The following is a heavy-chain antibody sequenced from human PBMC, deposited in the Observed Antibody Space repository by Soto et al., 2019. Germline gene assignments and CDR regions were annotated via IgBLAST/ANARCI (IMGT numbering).Heavy chain of an antibody. V-gene: IGHV3-21*05. CDR2: IGLSHKDV. Sequence: GGSLRLSCAASGFTFSSYGMNWVRQAPGKGPEWMAYIGLSHKDVDYAASVKGRFTVSRDNSKNTLYLQMNSLTVDDTAVYFCVRDQDWAFDYWAPGPLAPASS. D-gene: IGHD3-9*01. CDR3: VRDQDWAFDY. CDR1: GFTFSSYG. J-gene: IGHJ4*02.